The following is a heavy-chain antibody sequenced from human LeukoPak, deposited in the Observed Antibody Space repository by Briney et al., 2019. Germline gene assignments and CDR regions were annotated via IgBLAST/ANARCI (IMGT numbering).Heavy chain of an antibody. CDR3: ARDPATATRRGAFDI. J-gene: IGHJ3*02. D-gene: IGHD4-17*01. V-gene: IGHV1-46*01. Sequence: KPGASVKVSCKASGYTFTSYYMHWVRQAPGQGLEWMGIINPSGGSTSYAQKFQGRVTITRDMSTSTVYMELSSLRSEDTAVYYCARDPATATRRGAFDIWGQGTMVTISS. CDR1: GYTFTSYY. CDR2: INPSGGST.